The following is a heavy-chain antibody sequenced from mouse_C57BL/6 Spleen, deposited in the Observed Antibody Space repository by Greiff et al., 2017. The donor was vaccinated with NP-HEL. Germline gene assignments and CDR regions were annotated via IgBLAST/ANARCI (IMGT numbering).Heavy chain of an antibody. D-gene: IGHD2-10*02. CDR2: IYPGDGDT. CDR1: GYAFSSYW. Sequence: VQLQQSGAELVKPGASVKISCKASGYAFSSYWMNWVKRRPGKGLEWIGQIYPGDGDTNYNGKFKGKATLTADKSSSTACMQLSSLTSEDSAVYFCAREGMTMDYWGQGTSVTVSS. CDR3: AREGMTMDY. J-gene: IGHJ4*01. V-gene: IGHV1-80*01.